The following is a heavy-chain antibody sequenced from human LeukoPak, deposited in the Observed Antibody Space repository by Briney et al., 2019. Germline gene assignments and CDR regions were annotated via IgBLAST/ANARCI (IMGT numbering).Heavy chain of an antibody. Sequence: GRSLRLSXAASGFTFDDYAMHWVRQAPGKGLEWVSGISWNSGSIGYADSVKGRFTISRDNAKNSLFLQMNSLRAEDMALYYCAKAGEVYSSSSSDYFDYWGQGTLVTVSS. D-gene: IGHD6-6*01. CDR2: ISWNSGSI. J-gene: IGHJ4*02. CDR1: GFTFDDYA. CDR3: AKAGEVYSSSSSDYFDY. V-gene: IGHV3-9*03.